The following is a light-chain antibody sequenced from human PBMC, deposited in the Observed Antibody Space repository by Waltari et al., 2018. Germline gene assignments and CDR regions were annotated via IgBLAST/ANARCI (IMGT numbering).Light chain of an antibody. V-gene: IGKV4-1*01. CDR2: WAS. Sequence: DIVMTQSPNSLAVSLGERATINCKSSQSFLYNSNNKNYLSWYQQKPGQPPKLLIYWASTRESGVPDRFSGSGAGTDFTLSISSLQAEDVAVYYCQQHYISRTFGQGTRVEIK. CDR1: QSFLYNSNNKNY. CDR3: QQHYISRT. J-gene: IGKJ1*01.